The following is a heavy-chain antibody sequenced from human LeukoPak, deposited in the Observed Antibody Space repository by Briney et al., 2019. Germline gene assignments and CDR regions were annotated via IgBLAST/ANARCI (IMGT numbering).Heavy chain of an antibody. D-gene: IGHD6-13*01. CDR1: GGTFSIYA. CDR3: AREGRYSSSWYVKYNWFDP. CDR2: IIPIFGTA. V-gene: IGHV1-69*13. J-gene: IGHJ5*02. Sequence: ASVKVSCKASGGTFSIYAISWVRQAPGQGLEWMGGIIPIFGTANYAQKFQGRVTITADESTSTAYMELSSLRSEDTAVYYCAREGRYSSSWYVKYNWFDPWGQGTLVTVSS.